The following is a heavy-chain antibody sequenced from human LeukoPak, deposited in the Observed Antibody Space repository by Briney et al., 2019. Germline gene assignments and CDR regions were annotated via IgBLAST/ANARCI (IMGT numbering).Heavy chain of an antibody. D-gene: IGHD6-19*01. J-gene: IGHJ4*02. Sequence: PGGSLRLSCAASGFTFSSYWMSWVRQAPGKGLEWVANIKQDGTEKYYVDSVKGRFTISRDNAKNSLYLQMNSLRAEDTAVYYCARDTGYSSGWPLDYWGQGTLVTVSS. CDR1: GFTFSSYW. CDR2: IKQDGTEK. CDR3: ARDTGYSSGWPLDY. V-gene: IGHV3-7*05.